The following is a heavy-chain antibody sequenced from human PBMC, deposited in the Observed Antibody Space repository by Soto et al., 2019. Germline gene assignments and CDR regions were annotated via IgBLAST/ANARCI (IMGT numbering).Heavy chain of an antibody. D-gene: IGHD3-10*01. CDR2: ISYDGINE. Sequence: QVQLVDSGGGVVQPGRSLRLSCAASGFNFRDYAMHWVRQAPGKGLEWVALISYDGINEYYADSVKGRFTISRDNSKHTLYLQMNSLRAEDTAVYYCARENLINSYFDYWAQGTPVTVSS. CDR3: ARENLINSYFDY. CDR1: GFNFRDYA. V-gene: IGHV3-30-3*01. J-gene: IGHJ4*02.